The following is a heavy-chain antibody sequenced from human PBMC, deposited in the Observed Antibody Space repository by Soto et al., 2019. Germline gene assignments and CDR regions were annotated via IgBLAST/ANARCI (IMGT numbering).Heavy chain of an antibody. CDR3: ARVERGTATTVVDAFDI. V-gene: IGHV4-34*01. Sequence: QVQLQQWGAGLLKPSETLSLTCAVYGGFVSSGSYYWSWIRQPPGKGLEWIGEMSHSGGTHFNPSLKNRFTISVDTSKNHFSLKMSSVTAADTALYYCARVERGTATTVVDAFDIWGPGTMVTVSS. CDR1: GGFVSSGSYY. D-gene: IGHD1-1*01. CDR2: MSHSGGT. J-gene: IGHJ3*02.